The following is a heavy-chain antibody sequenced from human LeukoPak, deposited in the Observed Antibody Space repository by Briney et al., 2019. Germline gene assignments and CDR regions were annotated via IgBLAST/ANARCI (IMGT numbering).Heavy chain of an antibody. CDR3: ATDQSIAGPTTADY. CDR1: GFTFSRFW. CDR2: INTDASNT. V-gene: IGHV3-74*01. J-gene: IGHJ4*02. D-gene: IGHD1-26*01. Sequence: PGGSLRLSCAASGFTFSRFWMHWVRQAPGKGLVWVSRINTDASNTIYADSVKGRFTISRDNAKNTLYLQMNSLRAVDTAVYYCATDQSIAGPTTADYWGQGTLVTVSS.